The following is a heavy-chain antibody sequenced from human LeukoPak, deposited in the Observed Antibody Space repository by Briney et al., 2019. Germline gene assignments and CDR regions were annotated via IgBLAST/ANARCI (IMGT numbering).Heavy chain of an antibody. J-gene: IGHJ3*02. V-gene: IGHV4-59*01. Sequence: PSETLSLTCTVSGGSISSYYWSWIRQPSGKGLEWIGYIYYSGSTNYNPSLKSRVTISVDTSKNQFSLKLSSVTAADTAVYYCAREASSSWYPPAFDIWGQGTMVTVSS. D-gene: IGHD6-13*01. CDR3: AREASSSWYPPAFDI. CDR2: IYYSGST. CDR1: GGSISSYY.